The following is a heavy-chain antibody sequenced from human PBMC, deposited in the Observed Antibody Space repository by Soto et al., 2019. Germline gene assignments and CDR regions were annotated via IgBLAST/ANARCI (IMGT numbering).Heavy chain of an antibody. CDR1: GFTFSSYA. CDR3: AKDGGLVATTVYYYYGMDV. Sequence: EVQLLESGGGLVQPGGSLRLSCAASGFTFSSYAMSWVRQAPGKGLEWVSAISGSGGSTYYADSVKGRFTISRDNSKNTLYLQLNSLRAEDTAVYYCAKDGGLVATTVYYYYGMDVWGQETTVTVSS. D-gene: IGHD5-12*01. J-gene: IGHJ6*02. V-gene: IGHV3-23*01. CDR2: ISGSGGST.